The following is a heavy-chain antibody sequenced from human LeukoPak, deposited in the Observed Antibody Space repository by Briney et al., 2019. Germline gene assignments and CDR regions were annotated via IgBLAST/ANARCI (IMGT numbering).Heavy chain of an antibody. D-gene: IGHD4-17*01. CDR2: ISGSGGST. CDR3: AKDDDYGDYVRTGYYFDY. Sequence: GGSLRLSCAASGFTFSSYAMSWVRQAPGKGLEWVSAISGSGGSTYYADSVKGRFTISRANSKNTLYLQMNSLRAEDTAVYYCAKDDDYGDYVRTGYYFDYWGQGTLVTVSS. CDR1: GFTFSSYA. V-gene: IGHV3-23*01. J-gene: IGHJ4*02.